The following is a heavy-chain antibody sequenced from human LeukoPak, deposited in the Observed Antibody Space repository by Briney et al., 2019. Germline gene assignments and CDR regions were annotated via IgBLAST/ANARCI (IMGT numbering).Heavy chain of an antibody. V-gene: IGHV3-23*01. CDR3: ARANWNYGAFDI. CDR2: ISGSGGST. D-gene: IGHD1-7*01. Sequence: GGSLRLSCAASGFTFSSYAMSWVRQAPGKGLERVSAISGSGGSTYYADSVKGRFTISRDNSKNTLYLQMNSLRAEDTAVYYCARANWNYGAFDIWGQGTMVTVSS. J-gene: IGHJ3*02. CDR1: GFTFSSYA.